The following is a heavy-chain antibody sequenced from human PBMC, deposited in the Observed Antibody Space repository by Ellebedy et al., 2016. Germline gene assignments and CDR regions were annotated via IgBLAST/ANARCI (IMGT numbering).Heavy chain of an antibody. CDR1: GFTFSSYS. J-gene: IGHJ4*02. CDR2: ISSSSSYI. CDR3: ARDKDYGSGAYFDY. Sequence: GGSLRLXXAASGFTFSSYSMNWVRQAPGKGLEWVSSISSSSSYIYYADSVKGRFTISRDNAKNSLYLQMSSLRAEDTAVYYCARDKDYGSGAYFDYWGQGTLVTVSS. V-gene: IGHV3-21*01. D-gene: IGHD3-10*01.